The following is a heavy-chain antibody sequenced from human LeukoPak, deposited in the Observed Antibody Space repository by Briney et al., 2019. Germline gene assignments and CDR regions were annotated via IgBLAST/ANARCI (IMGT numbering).Heavy chain of an antibody. Sequence: GGSLRLSHAGSGFMFRSCSMSWVSHVPGKGLEWVSTLSSGGTTYYAASAKGRFTIYRDNSKNTLYLQMNSLRAEYTAVYYCAKDRGGAPPYYFDYWGQGTLVTVSS. D-gene: IGHD3-16*01. CDR1: GFMFRSCS. CDR2: LSSGGTT. V-gene: IGHV3-23*01. J-gene: IGHJ4*02. CDR3: AKDRGGAPPYYFDY.